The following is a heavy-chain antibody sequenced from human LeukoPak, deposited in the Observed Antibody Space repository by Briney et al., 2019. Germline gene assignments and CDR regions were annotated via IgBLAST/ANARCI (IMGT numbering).Heavy chain of an antibody. D-gene: IGHD1-14*01. CDR1: GGSISSYY. J-gene: IGHJ4*02. V-gene: IGHV4-59*01. CDR2: IYYSGST. Sequence: SETLSLTCTVSGGSISSYYWSWIRQPPGKGLEWIGCIYYSGSTNYNPSLKSRVTISVDTSKNQFSLKLSSVTAADTAVYYCASRNLRAKGAFDYWGQGTLVTVSS. CDR3: ASRNLRAKGAFDY.